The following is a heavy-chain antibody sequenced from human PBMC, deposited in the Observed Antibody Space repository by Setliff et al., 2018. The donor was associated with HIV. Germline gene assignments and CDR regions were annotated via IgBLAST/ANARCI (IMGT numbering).Heavy chain of an antibody. CDR1: GGTFISQA. Sequence: ASVKVSCKASGGTFISQAISWVRQAPGQGLEWMGGIIPIFGTANYAQKFQGRVTITADESTNTAYMELSSLRSDDTAVYYCARGERFSTWYDTHPFDFWGQGTLVTVSS. V-gene: IGHV1-69*13. CDR2: IIPIFGTA. D-gene: IGHD3-9*01. J-gene: IGHJ4*02. CDR3: ARGERFSTWYDTHPFDF.